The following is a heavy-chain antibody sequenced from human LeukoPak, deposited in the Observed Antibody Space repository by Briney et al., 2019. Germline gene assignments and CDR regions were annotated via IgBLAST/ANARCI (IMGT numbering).Heavy chain of an antibody. Sequence: GGSLRLSCAASGFTFSSYALHWVRRAPGKGLEWVAVISYHGSNKYYADSVKGRFTISRDNSKNTLYLLMNSLRAEDTAVYYCATDLVDLGNVDYWGQGTLVTVSS. CDR2: ISYHGSNK. CDR3: ATDLVDLGNVDY. V-gene: IGHV3-30-3*01. D-gene: IGHD7-27*01. CDR1: GFTFSSYA. J-gene: IGHJ4*02.